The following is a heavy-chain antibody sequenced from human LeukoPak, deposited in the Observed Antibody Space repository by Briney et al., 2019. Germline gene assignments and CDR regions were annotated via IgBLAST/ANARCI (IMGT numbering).Heavy chain of an antibody. CDR2: ISSSSSYI. CDR3: ARDEVGVIVATSFDY. CDR1: GFTFSSYS. J-gene: IGHJ4*02. V-gene: IGHV3-21*01. Sequence: GGSLRLSCAASGFTFSSYSMNWVRQAPGKGLEWVSSISSSSSYIYYADSVKGRFTISRDNAKNSLYLQMNSLRAEDTAVYYCARDEVGVIVATSFDYWGQGTLVTVSP. D-gene: IGHD5-12*01.